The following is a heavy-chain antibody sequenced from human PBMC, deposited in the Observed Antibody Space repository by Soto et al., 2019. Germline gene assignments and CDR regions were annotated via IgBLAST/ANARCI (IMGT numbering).Heavy chain of an antibody. V-gene: IGHV4-31*03. D-gene: IGHD3-10*02. Sequence: PSETLSLTCTVSGAYVITGVYYWTWIRQHPGKGLEWIGYIDNSGSTYYNPSLTGRVDISVDTSKNQFSLNLQSVTAADTAFYYCAGAVSDFDVRRYRTSYFDQWGQGILVPGFS. CDR1: GAYVITGVYY. CDR3: AGAVSDFDVRRYRTSYFDQ. J-gene: IGHJ4*02. CDR2: IDNSGST.